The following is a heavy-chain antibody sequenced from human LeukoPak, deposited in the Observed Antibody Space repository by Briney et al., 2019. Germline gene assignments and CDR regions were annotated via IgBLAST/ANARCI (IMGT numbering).Heavy chain of an antibody. CDR3: ARDRVTTVTRYYLDY. J-gene: IGHJ4*02. CDR1: GYTFTSYY. CDR2: INPSGGST. Sequence: GASVKVSCKASGYTFTSYYMHWVRQAPGQGLEWMGIINPSGGSTSYAQKFQGRVTMTRDTSTSTVYMELSSLRSEDTAVYYCARDRVTTVTRYYLDYWGQGTLVTVSS. D-gene: IGHD4-17*01. V-gene: IGHV1-46*01.